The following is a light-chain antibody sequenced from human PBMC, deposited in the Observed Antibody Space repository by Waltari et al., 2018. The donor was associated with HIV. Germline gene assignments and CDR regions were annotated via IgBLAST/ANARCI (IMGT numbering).Light chain of an antibody. Sequence: SVVTQPASVSGFPGQSVTISCTGTDSDFGYGNFVSWYQQHPGKAPKVILFEVDSRASGVDDRFSGSQSGNTASLTISGLRTEDEANYYCSSFTKDFTVIFGGGTKVTIL. CDR1: DSDFGYGNF. J-gene: IGLJ2*01. CDR3: SSFTKDFTVI. V-gene: IGLV2-14*03. CDR2: EVD.